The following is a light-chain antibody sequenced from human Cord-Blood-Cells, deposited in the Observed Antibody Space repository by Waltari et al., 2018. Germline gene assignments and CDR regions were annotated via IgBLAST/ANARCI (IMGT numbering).Light chain of an antibody. CDR2: WAS. Sequence: DIVMTQSPDSLAVSLGERATINYKSSQSVLYSSNNKNYLAWYQQKPGQPPKLLIYWASTRESGVPDRFSGSGSGTDFTLTISSLQAEDVAVYYCQQYYSTPRGFTFGPGT. CDR1: QSVLYSSNNKNY. CDR3: QQYYSTPRGFT. V-gene: IGKV4-1*01. J-gene: IGKJ3*01.